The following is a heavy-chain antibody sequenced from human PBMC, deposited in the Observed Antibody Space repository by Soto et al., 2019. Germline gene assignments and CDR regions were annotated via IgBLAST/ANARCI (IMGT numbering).Heavy chain of an antibody. CDR2: ISQSGNT. CDR1: SGSFSCYY. D-gene: IGHD6-6*01. J-gene: IGHJ4*02. CDR3: ARAPKVSGSSQTRPDF. V-gene: IGHV4-34*01. Sequence: SETLSLTCSIYSGSFSCYYWSWIRRAPGKGLEWIGEISQSGNTNYSPSLKSRVSISIDTSKKQFSLNLASVSAADTAVYYCARAPKVSGSSQTRPDFWGQGTLVTVSS.